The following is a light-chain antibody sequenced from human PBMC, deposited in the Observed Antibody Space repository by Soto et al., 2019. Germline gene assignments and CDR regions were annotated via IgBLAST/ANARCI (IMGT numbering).Light chain of an antibody. J-gene: IGLJ1*01. CDR1: SSDVGGYNY. Sequence: SVLTRAASVAGSPVQAITVSCTGTSSDVGGYNYVSWYQQHPGKAPKLMIYDVSNRPSGVSNRFSGSKSGNTASLTISGLQAEDEADYYCSSYTSSSTLYVFGTGTKVTVL. V-gene: IGLV2-14*01. CDR3: SSYTSSSTLYV. CDR2: DVS.